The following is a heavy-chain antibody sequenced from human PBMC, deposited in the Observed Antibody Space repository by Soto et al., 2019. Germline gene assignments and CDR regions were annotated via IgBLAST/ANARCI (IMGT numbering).Heavy chain of an antibody. V-gene: IGHV1-69*08. CDR1: GYTFTIYT. J-gene: IGHJ6*02. D-gene: IGHD1-26*01. Sequence: QVQLVQSGAEVKKPGSSVKVSCKSSGYTFTIYTVTWVRQAPGQGLEWMGRIIPIFTQTNYAQKFQDRVTITADKSTSIVYMELSGLRYEDTAVYYCARGGVGAAGGMDVWGQGTTVTVSS. CDR2: IIPIFTQT. CDR3: ARGGVGAAGGMDV.